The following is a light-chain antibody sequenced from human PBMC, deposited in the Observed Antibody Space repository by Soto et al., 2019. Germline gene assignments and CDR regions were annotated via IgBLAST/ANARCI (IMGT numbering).Light chain of an antibody. CDR2: DVS. V-gene: IGLV2-14*01. J-gene: IGLJ1*01. CDR3: SSYTSSSTLYV. Sequence: QSVLTQAASVSGSPGQSITISCTGTSSDVGGYNYVSWYQQHPGKAPKLMIYDVSNRPSGVSNRFSGPKSGNTASLTISGLQAEDEADYYCSSYTSSSTLYVFGTGTKVTVL. CDR1: SSDVGGYNY.